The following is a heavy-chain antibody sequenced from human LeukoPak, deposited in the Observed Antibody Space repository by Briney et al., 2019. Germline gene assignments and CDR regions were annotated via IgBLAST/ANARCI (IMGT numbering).Heavy chain of an antibody. D-gene: IGHD3-22*01. V-gene: IGHV1-18*01. J-gene: IGHJ4*02. CDR3: ARDFHSSGYYHYFHY. CDR1: GYTFTSYG. CDR2: ISGYNGNT. Sequence: ASVKVSCKASGYTFTSYGISWVRQAPGQALEWMGWISGYNGNTNYAQKLQGRVTMTTDTSTSTAYIELRSLKSDDTAVYYCARDFHSSGYYHYFHYWGQGTLVTVSS.